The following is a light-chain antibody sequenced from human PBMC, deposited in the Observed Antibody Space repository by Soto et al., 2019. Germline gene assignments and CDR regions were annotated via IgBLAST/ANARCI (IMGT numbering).Light chain of an antibody. CDR3: QQYYSTGRT. CDR2: WAS. V-gene: IGKV4-1*01. J-gene: IGKJ1*01. CDR1: QSVLYSSNNKNY. Sequence: DIVMTKSPDSLAVSLGERATINCKSSQSVLYSSNNKNYLAWYQQKPGQPPKLLIYWASTRESGVPDRFSGSGSGTDFTLTISSLQAEDVAVYYCQQYYSTGRTFGQGTKVDIK.